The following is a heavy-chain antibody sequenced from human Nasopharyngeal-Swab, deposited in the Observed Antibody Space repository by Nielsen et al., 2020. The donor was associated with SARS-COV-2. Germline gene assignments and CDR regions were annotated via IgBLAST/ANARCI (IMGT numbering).Heavy chain of an antibody. D-gene: IGHD1-1*01. CDR3: AKDTGYPDY. CDR2: ISGSGGST. CDR1: GFTFSSYA. V-gene: IGHV3-23*01. J-gene: IGHJ4*02. Sequence: GESLKISCAASGFTFSSYAMSWVRQAPGKGLEWVSAISGSGGSTYYADSVKGRFTISRDNSQNTLYLQMNGLRAEDTAVYYCAKDTGYPDYWGQGTLVTVSS.